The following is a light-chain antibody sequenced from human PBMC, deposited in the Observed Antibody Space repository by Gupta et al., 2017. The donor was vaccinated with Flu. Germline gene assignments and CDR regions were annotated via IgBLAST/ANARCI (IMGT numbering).Light chain of an antibody. CDR1: SSDIGAYNL. Sequence: QSAPPQPPSASGSPGQSVTISCTGTSSDIGAYNLVSWYQQHPGKAPKLTIYDVFQRPSGVPDRFSGSKSGNTASLTVSGLQAEDEADYYCFSYAGNDNWVFGGGTKVTVL. J-gene: IGLJ1*01. CDR2: DVF. V-gene: IGLV2-8*01. CDR3: FSYAGNDNWV.